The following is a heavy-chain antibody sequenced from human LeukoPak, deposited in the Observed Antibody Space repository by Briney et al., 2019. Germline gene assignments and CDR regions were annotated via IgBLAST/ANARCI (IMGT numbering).Heavy chain of an antibody. CDR3: ARDSPYSDSFAYDY. V-gene: IGHV3-7*01. D-gene: IGHD1-26*01. CDR2: INLDGSEK. Sequence: PGGSLRLSCAASGFTFRSYWKSWVRQAPGKGLEWVANINLDGSEKYYVDSVKGRYTISRDNAKNSLYLQMRSLRAEDTAIYYCARDSPYSDSFAYDYWGQGTLVTVSS. CDR1: GFTFRSYW. J-gene: IGHJ4*02.